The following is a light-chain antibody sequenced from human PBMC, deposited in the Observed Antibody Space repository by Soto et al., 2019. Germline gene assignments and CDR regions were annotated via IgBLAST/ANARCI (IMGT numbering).Light chain of an antibody. J-gene: IGLJ3*02. Sequence: QSVLTQPASVSGSPGQSITISCTGTSSDVGGYDYVSWYQQYPGKAPKLMIYEVNNRPSGISNRFSGSKSGNTASLTISGLQAEDEADYYCISYTSSSVNWVFGGGTKLTVL. CDR2: EVN. CDR3: ISYTSSSVNWV. V-gene: IGLV2-14*01. CDR1: SSDVGGYDY.